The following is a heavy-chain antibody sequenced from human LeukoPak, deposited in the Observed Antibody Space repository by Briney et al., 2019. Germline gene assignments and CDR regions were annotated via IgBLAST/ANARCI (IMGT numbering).Heavy chain of an antibody. J-gene: IGHJ4*02. Sequence: GGSLRLSCAVSGFTFSSYWMSWVRQAPGKGLEWVANIKQDGSEKYYVDSVKGRFTISRDNAKNSLYLQMNSLRAEDTAVYYCARGAYYYGSGSYYLDYWGQGTLVTVSS. D-gene: IGHD3-10*01. CDR2: IKQDGSEK. CDR1: GFTFSSYW. V-gene: IGHV3-7*03. CDR3: ARGAYYYGSGSYYLDY.